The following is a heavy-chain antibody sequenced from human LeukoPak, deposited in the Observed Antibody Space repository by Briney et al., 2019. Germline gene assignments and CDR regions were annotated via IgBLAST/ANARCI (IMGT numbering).Heavy chain of an antibody. D-gene: IGHD6-13*01. V-gene: IGHV5-51*01. Sequence: GEPLKISCKGSGFSFTGHWIGWVRQLPGKGLEWMGIIYGGDSDTRYSPSFQGQVTISADKSITTAYLQWSSLKTSDTAMYYCARPPAAADTLSNWYFDLWGRGTLVTVSS. CDR2: IYGGDSDT. CDR1: GFSFTGHW. CDR3: ARPPAAADTLSNWYFDL. J-gene: IGHJ2*01.